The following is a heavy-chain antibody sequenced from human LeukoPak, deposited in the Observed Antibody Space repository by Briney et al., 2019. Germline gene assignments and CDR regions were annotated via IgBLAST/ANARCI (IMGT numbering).Heavy chain of an antibody. Sequence: ASVKVSCKASGYTFTSYGMSWVRQATGQGLEWMGWMNPSSGNTDYAPKFQGRVTMTRDISIRTAYMELSSLRSEDTAVYYCAKGAVSRDCSGVSCYYFDIGGQGTMVTVSS. D-gene: IGHD2-15*01. CDR3: AKGAVSRDCSGVSCYYFDI. J-gene: IGHJ3*02. V-gene: IGHV1-8*02. CDR1: GYTFTSYG. CDR2: MNPSSGNT.